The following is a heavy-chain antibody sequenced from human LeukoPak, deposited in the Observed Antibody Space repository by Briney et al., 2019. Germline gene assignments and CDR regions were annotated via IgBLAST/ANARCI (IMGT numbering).Heavy chain of an antibody. CDR2: IYYSGST. D-gene: IGHD2-21*02. Sequence: SETLSLTCTVSGGSISSGGYYWSWIRQPPGKGLEWIGYIYYSGSTYYNPSLKSRVTISVDTSKNQFSLKLSSVTAADTAVYYCAREGRGDSAFDIWGQGTMVTVSS. V-gene: IGHV4-30-2*01. CDR3: AREGRGDSAFDI. J-gene: IGHJ3*02. CDR1: GGSISSGGYY.